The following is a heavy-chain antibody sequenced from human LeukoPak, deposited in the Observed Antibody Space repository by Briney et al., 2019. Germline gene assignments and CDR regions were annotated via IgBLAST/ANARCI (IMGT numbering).Heavy chain of an antibody. J-gene: IGHJ6*03. CDR2: INPNSGGT. CDR3: ARAFPLYYYYYMDV. CDR1: GYTFTGYY. Sequence: GASVKVSCKASGYTFTGYYMHWVRQAPGQGLEWMGWINPNSGGTNYAQKFQGRVTMTRDTSISTAYMELSRLRSGDTAVYYCARAFPLYYYYYMDVWGKGTTVTVSS. V-gene: IGHV1-2*02.